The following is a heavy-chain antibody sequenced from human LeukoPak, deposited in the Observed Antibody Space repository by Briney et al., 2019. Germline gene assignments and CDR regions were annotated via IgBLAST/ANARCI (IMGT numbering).Heavy chain of an antibody. Sequence: SETLSLTCSVSGGSISSSSYYWGWIRQPPGKGQEWTGSIHYTGSTFYNPSLKGRVTISVDTSKHQFSLNLSSVTAADTAVYYCAAIIAVAGIPLVDPWGQGTLVTVSS. CDR1: GGSISSSSYY. CDR2: IHYTGST. J-gene: IGHJ5*02. CDR3: AAIIAVAGIPLVDP. D-gene: IGHD6-19*01. V-gene: IGHV4-39*01.